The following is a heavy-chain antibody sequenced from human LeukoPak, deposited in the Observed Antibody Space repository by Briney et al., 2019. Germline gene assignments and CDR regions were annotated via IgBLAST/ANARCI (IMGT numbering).Heavy chain of an antibody. CDR3: AKTSGWEPLDYFDY. J-gene: IGHJ4*02. D-gene: IGHD1-26*01. CDR2: ISGSGSST. CDR1: GFTFSSYA. Sequence: PGGSLRLSCAASGFTFSSYAMSWVRQAPGKGLEWVSAISGSGSSTYYADSVKGRFTISRDNSKNTLYLQMNSLRAEDTAVYYCAKTSGWEPLDYFDYWAREPWSPSPQ. V-gene: IGHV3-23*01.